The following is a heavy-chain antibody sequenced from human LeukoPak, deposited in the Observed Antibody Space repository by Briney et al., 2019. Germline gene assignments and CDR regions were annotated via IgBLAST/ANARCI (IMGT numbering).Heavy chain of an antibody. CDR3: ARTGPYYYDSSGYFSN. D-gene: IGHD3-22*01. CDR1: GGTFSSYS. V-gene: IGHV1-69*13. J-gene: IGHJ4*02. CDR2: IIPIFGTA. Sequence: SVKVSCKASGGTFSSYSISWVRQAPGQGLEWMGGIIPIFGTANYAQKFQGRVTITADESTSTAYMELSSLRSEDTAVYYCARTGPYYYDSSGYFSNWGQGTLVTVSS.